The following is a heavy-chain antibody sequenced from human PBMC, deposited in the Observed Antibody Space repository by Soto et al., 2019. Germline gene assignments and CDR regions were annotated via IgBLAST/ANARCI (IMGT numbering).Heavy chain of an antibody. Sequence: QLQLQESGSGLVKPSQTLSLTCAVSGGSISSGGYSWSWIRQPPGKGLEWMGYIYHSGRNYYNPSLMILVTISVDRSRIQFSLNRSSVTAADTAVYCCVRVKYCSSTSCYDHMVFDYWCEGTLVTVSS. CDR3: VRVKYCSSTSCYDHMVFDY. J-gene: IGHJ4*02. D-gene: IGHD2-2*01. CDR1: GGSISSGGYS. V-gene: IGHV4-30-2*01. CDR2: IYHSGRN.